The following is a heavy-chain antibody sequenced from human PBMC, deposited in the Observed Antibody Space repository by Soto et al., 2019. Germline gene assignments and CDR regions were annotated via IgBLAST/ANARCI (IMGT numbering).Heavy chain of an antibody. J-gene: IGHJ6*03. D-gene: IGHD2-2*01. Sequence: GGSLRLSCAASGFTFSSYWMHWVRQAPGKGLVWVSRINSDGSSTSYADSVKGRFTISRDNAKNTLYLQMNSLRAEDTAVYYCARSVDCSSTSCSTYYYYYYMDVWGKGTPVTVP. CDR2: INSDGSST. CDR3: ARSVDCSSTSCSTYYYYYYMDV. V-gene: IGHV3-74*01. CDR1: GFTFSSYW.